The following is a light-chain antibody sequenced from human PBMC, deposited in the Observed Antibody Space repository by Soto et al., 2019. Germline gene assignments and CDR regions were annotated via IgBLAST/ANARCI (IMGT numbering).Light chain of an antibody. Sequence: EIVMTQSPATLSVSPGERATLSCRASQSVSSNLDWYQQKPGQAPRLLIYGASTRATGIPARFSGSGSGTEFTLTISSLQSEDCAVYYCQQYKNWPPLTFGGGTKVEIK. CDR2: GAS. CDR1: QSVSSN. CDR3: QQYKNWPPLT. V-gene: IGKV3-15*01. J-gene: IGKJ4*01.